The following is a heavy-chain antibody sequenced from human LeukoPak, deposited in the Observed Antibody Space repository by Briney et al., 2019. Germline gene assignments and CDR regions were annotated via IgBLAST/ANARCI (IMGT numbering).Heavy chain of an antibody. Sequence: PGGSLRLSCAASGFTFSSYSMNWVRQAPGKGLERVAYIRSSGSPIYYADSVKGRFTISRDNAKNSLYLQMNSLRDEDTAVYYCVRDPDALDFWGQGTPVTVSS. V-gene: IGHV3-48*02. CDR1: GFTFSSYS. CDR2: IRSSGSPI. CDR3: VRDPDALDF. J-gene: IGHJ4*02.